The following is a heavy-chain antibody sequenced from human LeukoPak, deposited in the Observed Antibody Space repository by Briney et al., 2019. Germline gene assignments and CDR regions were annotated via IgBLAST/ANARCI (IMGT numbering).Heavy chain of an antibody. J-gene: IGHJ4*02. CDR3: ARDYYDSSGYYYLDY. CDR1: GFTFSDYY. Sequence: KPGGSLRLSCAASGFTFSDYYMSWIRQAPGKGLEWVSYISSSGSTTYHADSVKGRFTISRDNAKNSLYLQMNSLRAEDTAVYYCARDYYDSSGYYYLDYWGQGTLVTVSS. CDR2: ISSSGSTT. D-gene: IGHD3-22*01. V-gene: IGHV3-11*01.